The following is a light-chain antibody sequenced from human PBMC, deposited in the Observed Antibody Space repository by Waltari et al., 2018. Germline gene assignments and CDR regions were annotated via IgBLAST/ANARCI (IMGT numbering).Light chain of an antibody. V-gene: IGLV1-44*01. J-gene: IGLJ2*01. CDR2: NND. Sequence: QAVLTQPPSASGTPGQTVTISCSGSRSNIGSNTVHWYQQLPGTTPKVLLYNNDLRPSGVPDRFSGSKSGTSVSLAISGLQSDDEADYYCSTWDDGLAGGVVFGGGTKLTVL. CDR1: RSNIGSNT. CDR3: STWDDGLAGGVV.